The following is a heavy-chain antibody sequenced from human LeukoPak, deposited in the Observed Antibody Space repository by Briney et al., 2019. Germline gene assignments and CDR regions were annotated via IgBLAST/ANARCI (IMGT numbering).Heavy chain of an antibody. V-gene: IGHV4-4*07. CDR2: IYTSGTT. D-gene: IGHD1-1*01. Sequence: PSETLSLTYTVSGGSITTYYCSWIRQPAGKGLEWIGRIYTSGTTNYNPSLKSRVTMSLDTSNHKLSLKLSSVTAADTAVYYCARLNHDNCFDFWGQGILVTVSS. CDR3: ARLNHDNCFDF. CDR1: GGSITTYY. J-gene: IGHJ4*02.